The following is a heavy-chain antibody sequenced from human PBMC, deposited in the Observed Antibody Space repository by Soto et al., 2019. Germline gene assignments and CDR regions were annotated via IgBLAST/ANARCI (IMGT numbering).Heavy chain of an antibody. CDR3: ARAGAAMVTPWFDP. D-gene: IGHD5-18*01. V-gene: IGHV3-30-3*01. CDR1: GFTFSSYA. J-gene: IGHJ5*02. Sequence: GSLRLSCAASGFTFSSYAMHWVRQAPGKGLEWVAVISYDGSNKYYADSVKGRFTISRDNSKNTLYLQMNSLRAEDTAVYYCARAGAAMVTPWFDPWGQGTLVTVSS. CDR2: ISYDGSNK.